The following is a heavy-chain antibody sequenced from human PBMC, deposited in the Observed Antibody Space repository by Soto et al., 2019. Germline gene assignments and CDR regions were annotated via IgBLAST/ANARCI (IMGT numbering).Heavy chain of an antibody. CDR2: ISYDGSNK. CDR3: ARGPYDDYAESGDYYGMDV. J-gene: IGHJ6*02. D-gene: IGHD4-17*01. V-gene: IGHV3-30-3*01. CDR1: GFTFSSYA. Sequence: QVQLVESGGGVVQPGRSLRLSCAASGFTFSSYAMHWVRQAPGKGLEWVAVISYDGSNKYYADSVKGRFTISRDNSKNTLYLQMNSLRAEDTAVYYCARGPYDDYAESGDYYGMDVWGQGTTVTVSS.